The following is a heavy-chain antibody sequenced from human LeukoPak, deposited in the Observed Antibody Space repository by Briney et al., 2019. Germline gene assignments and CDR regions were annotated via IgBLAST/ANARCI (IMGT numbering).Heavy chain of an antibody. V-gene: IGHV3-9*01. CDR3: AKKGGSYYFGYFDY. J-gene: IGHJ4*02. CDR1: GFTFDVYA. Sequence: GGSLRLSCAASGFTFDVYAMHWVRQAPGKGLEWVSGISWNSGSIGYADSVKGRFTISRDNAKNSLYLQMNSLRAEDTALYYCAKKGGSYYFGYFDYWGQGTLVTVSS. CDR2: ISWNSGSI. D-gene: IGHD1-26*01.